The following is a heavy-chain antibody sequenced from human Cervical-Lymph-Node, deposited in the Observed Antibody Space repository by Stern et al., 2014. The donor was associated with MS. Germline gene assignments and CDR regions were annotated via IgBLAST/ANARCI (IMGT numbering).Heavy chain of an antibody. CDR3: ARVAAAGFDH. D-gene: IGHD6-19*01. Sequence: EVQLVESGGDVVQPGGSLRLSCAASGFNFSDYWMSWVRQAPGTGLGGVANIQYDAKGIFYVDPFNGRFTISRVDAKKSLFSHKYNLRGEDAAVYYCARVAAAGFDHWGQGAMVTVSS. J-gene: IGHJ4*02. CDR2: IQYDAKGI. CDR1: GFNFSDYW. V-gene: IGHV3-7*04.